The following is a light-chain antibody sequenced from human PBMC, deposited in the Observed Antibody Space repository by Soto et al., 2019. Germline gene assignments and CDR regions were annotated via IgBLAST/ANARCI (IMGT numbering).Light chain of an antibody. CDR1: QRVSSSY. Sequence: EIVLTQSPGTLSLSPGERATLSCSARQRVSSSYLAWYQQKPGQAPRLLIYGASSRATGIPDRFSGSGSGIDFTLTISRLEPEEFAVYYCQQYGSSLFTFSPGNKVDIK. CDR2: GAS. J-gene: IGKJ3*01. CDR3: QQYGSSLFT. V-gene: IGKV3-20*01.